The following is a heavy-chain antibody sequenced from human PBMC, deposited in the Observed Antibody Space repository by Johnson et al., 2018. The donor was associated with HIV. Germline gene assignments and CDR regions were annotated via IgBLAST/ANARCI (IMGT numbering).Heavy chain of an antibody. CDR1: GFTVSSYY. Sequence: EQLVESGGGLVQPGGSLRLSCAASGFTVSSYYMSWVRQAPGKGLEWVSVLFSGGSIYFADSVKGRFTISRDNSKNTLYLQMNSLRVEDTALYYCAKGYSGSYGLDAFDIWGQGTMVTVSS. J-gene: IGHJ3*02. V-gene: IGHV3-66*01. CDR3: AKGYSGSYGLDAFDI. CDR2: LFSGGSI. D-gene: IGHD1-26*01.